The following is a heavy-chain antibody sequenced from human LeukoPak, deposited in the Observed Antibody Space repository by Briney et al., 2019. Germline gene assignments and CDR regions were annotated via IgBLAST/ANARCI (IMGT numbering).Heavy chain of an antibody. V-gene: IGHV3-53*04. Sequence: PGGSLRLSCAASGFTVSSNYMSWVRQAPGKGLEWVSVIYSSGSTYYADSVKDRFTISRHNSKNTLYLQMNSLRAEDTAVYYCARALGRNYYYGMDVWGQGTTVTVS. CDR3: ARALGRNYYYGMDV. CDR1: GFTVSSNY. J-gene: IGHJ6*02. CDR2: IYSSGST. D-gene: IGHD7-27*01.